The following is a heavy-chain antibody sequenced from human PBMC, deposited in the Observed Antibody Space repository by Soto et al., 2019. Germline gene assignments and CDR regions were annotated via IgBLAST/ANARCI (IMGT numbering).Heavy chain of an antibody. D-gene: IGHD6-19*01. J-gene: IGHJ4*02. V-gene: IGHV4-39*01. CDR2: IYYSGSI. CDR3: PRHTGGWYSHFHY. Sequence: SETLSLTCSVSGGSIRSSSYYWVWIRQPPGKGLEWIGSIYYSGSIYYNPSLKSRVTISVDTSKNQFSLKLSSVTAADTAVYYCPRHTGGWYSHFHYWGQGTLVTVSS. CDR1: GGSIRSSSYY.